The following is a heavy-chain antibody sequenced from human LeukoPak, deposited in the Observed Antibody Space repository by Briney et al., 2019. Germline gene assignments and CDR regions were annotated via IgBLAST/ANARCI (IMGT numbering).Heavy chain of an antibody. D-gene: IGHD6-19*01. J-gene: IGHJ3*02. Sequence: ASVKVSCKASGGTFSSYAISWVRQAPGQGLEWMGGIIPIFGTANYAQKFQGRVTITADKSTSTAYMELSSLRSEDTAVYYCARPRGWYSAAFDIWGQGTMVTVSS. CDR1: GGTFSSYA. CDR2: IIPIFGTA. CDR3: ARPRGWYSAAFDI. V-gene: IGHV1-69*06.